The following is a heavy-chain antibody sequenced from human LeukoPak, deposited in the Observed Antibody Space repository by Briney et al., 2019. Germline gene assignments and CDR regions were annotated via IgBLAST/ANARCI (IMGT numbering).Heavy chain of an antibody. V-gene: IGHV4-34*01. J-gene: IGHJ2*01. CDR3: ASTLPDWYFDL. Sequence: GSLRLSCAASGFTVSSNYMSWIRQPPGKGLEWIGEINHSGSTNYNPSLKSRVTISVDTSKNQFSLKLSSVTAADTAVYYCASTLPDWYFDLWGRGTLVTVSS. CDR2: INHSGST. CDR1: GFTVSSNY.